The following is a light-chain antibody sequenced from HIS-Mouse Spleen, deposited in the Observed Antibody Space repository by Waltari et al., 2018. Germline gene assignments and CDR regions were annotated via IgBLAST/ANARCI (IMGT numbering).Light chain of an antibody. V-gene: IGLV3-25*03. Sequence: SYELTQPPSVSVSPGQTARITCSGDALPKQYAYWYQQKPGQAPVLVIYKDSDRPSGIPERFSGSSSGTTVTLTISGVQAEDEADYYCQSADSSGTSHVVFGGGTKLTVL. CDR2: KDS. CDR1: ALPKQY. CDR3: QSADSSGTSHVV. J-gene: IGLJ2*01.